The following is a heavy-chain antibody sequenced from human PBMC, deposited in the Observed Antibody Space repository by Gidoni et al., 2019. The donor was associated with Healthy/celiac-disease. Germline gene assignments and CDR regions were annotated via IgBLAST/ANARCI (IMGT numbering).Heavy chain of an antibody. J-gene: IGHJ4*02. CDR1: GGSISSGSYY. CDR2: IYTSGST. V-gene: IGHV4-61*02. D-gene: IGHD2-2*01. Sequence: QVQLQESGPGLVKPSQTLSLTCTGSGGSISSGSYYWSWIRQPAGKGLEWIGRIYTSGSTNYNPSLKSRVTRSVDTSKNQFSLKLSSVTAADTAVYYCARLQAYQPYYFDYWGQGTLVTVSS. CDR3: ARLQAYQPYYFDY.